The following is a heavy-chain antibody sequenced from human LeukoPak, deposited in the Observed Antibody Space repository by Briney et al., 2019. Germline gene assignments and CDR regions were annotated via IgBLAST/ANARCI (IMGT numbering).Heavy chain of an antibody. CDR3: ARSPVGVRKKHDF. J-gene: IGHJ4*02. D-gene: IGHD3-10*01. CDR2: MNPTSGHT. CDR1: GYTFTSYD. V-gene: IGHV1-8*01. Sequence: ASVKVSCKASGYTFTSYDINWVRQATGQGLEWMGWMNPTSGHTGYAQNFQGRVTMTRDTSISTAYMELNSLTSEDTAVYYCARSPVGVRKKHDFWGQGTLVIVCS.